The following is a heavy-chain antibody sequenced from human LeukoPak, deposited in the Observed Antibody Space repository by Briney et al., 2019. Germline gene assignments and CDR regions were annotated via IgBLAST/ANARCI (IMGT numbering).Heavy chain of an antibody. CDR3: VGGRDAYKAGY. Sequence: KASETLSLTCTISGGSISSYYWSWIRQPPGKRLEWIGFVHPSGSISKNPSLNSRVTLSLDTSKNQFSLRLTSVTAADTALYFCVGGRDAYKAGYWGQGTLVTVSS. CDR1: GGSISSYY. D-gene: IGHD5-24*01. CDR2: VHPSGSI. V-gene: IGHV4-59*01. J-gene: IGHJ4*02.